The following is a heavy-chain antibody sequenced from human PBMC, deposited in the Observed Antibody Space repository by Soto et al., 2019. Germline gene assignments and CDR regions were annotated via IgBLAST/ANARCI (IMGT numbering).Heavy chain of an antibody. CDR3: ARASYGGNCTSCHQLPYNSYFGIDV. D-gene: IGHD2-2*01. CDR2: IIPIFGTA. V-gene: IGHV1-69*01. CDR1: GGTFSSYA. Sequence: QVQLVQSGAEVKKPGSSVKVSCKASGGTFSSYAISWVRQAPGQGLEWMGGIIPIFGTANYAQKFQGRVTITADESTNTAYMGLSRMRSEYTAVYYCARASYGGNCTSCHQLPYNSYFGIDVWGQGTTVTVSS. J-gene: IGHJ6*02.